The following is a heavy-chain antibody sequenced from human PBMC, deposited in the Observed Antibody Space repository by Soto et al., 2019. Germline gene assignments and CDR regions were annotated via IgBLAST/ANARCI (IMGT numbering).Heavy chain of an antibody. Sequence: SGPTLVNPTETLTLTCTVSGFSLSNARMGVSWIRQPPGKALEWLAHIFSNDEKSYSTSLKSRLTISKDTSKNHVVLTMTNMDPVDTATYYCAHSYSSGWYWDYWGQGTLVTVSS. CDR2: IFSNDEK. J-gene: IGHJ4*02. V-gene: IGHV2-26*01. D-gene: IGHD6-19*01. CDR3: AHSYSSGWYWDY. CDR1: GFSLSNARMG.